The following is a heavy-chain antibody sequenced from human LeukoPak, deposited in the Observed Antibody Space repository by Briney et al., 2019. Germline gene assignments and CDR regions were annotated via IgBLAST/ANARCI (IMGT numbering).Heavy chain of an antibody. CDR3: ASYFVGNGGRGY. D-gene: IGHD3-10*02. CDR1: GDSINSGNSH. Sequence: SETLSLTCTVSGDSINSGNSHWTWIRQPPGKSLEWLGSVYDSWNNYYNPSLESRITMSVDTSKNQYSPELSSAIAADTAVYYCASYFVGNGGRGYWGQGALVTVSS. V-gene: IGHV4-30-4*01. J-gene: IGHJ4*02. CDR2: VYDSWNN.